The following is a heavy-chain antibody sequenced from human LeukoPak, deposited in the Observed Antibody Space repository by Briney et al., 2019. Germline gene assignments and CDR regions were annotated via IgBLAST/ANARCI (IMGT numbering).Heavy chain of an antibody. J-gene: IGHJ4*02. Sequence: QPGGSLRLSCAASGFIVSSNYMSRVRQAPGKGLEWVSVIYSGGSTYYADSVRGRFTISGDNSKYTLYLHMNSLRAEDTAVYYCASGLPSFDYWGQGALVTVSS. D-gene: IGHD3-16*01. CDR2: IYSGGST. V-gene: IGHV3-66*01. CDR3: ASGLPSFDY. CDR1: GFIVSSNY.